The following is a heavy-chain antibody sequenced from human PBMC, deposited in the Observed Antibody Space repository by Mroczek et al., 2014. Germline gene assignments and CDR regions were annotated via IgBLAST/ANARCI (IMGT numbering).Heavy chain of an antibody. CDR3: ARPTVDTAMVTAMLLIIV. V-gene: IGHV1-2*02. J-gene: IGHJ3*01. CDR1: GYTFTGYY. Sequence: GKKPGASVKVSCKASGYTFTGYYMHWVRQAPGQGLEWMGWINPNSGGTNYAQKFQGRVTMTRDTPISTAYMELSRLRSDDTAVYYXARPTVDTAMVTAMLLIIVGDQGTMVTVSS. CDR2: INPNSGGT. D-gene: IGHD5-18*01.